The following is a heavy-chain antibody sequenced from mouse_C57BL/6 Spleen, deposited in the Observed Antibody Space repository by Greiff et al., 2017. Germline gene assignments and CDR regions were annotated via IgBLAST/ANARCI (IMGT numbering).Heavy chain of an antibody. CDR3: ARDYDYDGYAMDY. Sequence: EVKLMESGPELVKPGDSVKISCKASGYSFTGYFMNWVMQSHGKSLEWIGRINPYNGDTFYNQKFKGKATLTVDKSSSTAHMELRSLTSEDSAVYYCARDYDYDGYAMDYWGQGTSVTVSS. CDR1: GYSFTGYF. V-gene: IGHV1-20*01. CDR2: INPYNGDT. J-gene: IGHJ4*01. D-gene: IGHD2-4*01.